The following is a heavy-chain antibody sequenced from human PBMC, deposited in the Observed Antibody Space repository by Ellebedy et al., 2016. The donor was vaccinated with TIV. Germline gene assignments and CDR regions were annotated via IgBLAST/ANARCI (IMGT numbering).Heavy chain of an antibody. D-gene: IGHD2-8*01. CDR2: ISYDGTNK. CDR1: AFTFSSYG. V-gene: IGHV3-30*18. J-gene: IGHJ3*02. CDR3: AKDWVWKVYRINEAFDI. Sequence: GESLKISCAASAFTFSSYGMHWVRQAPGTGLVSVAVISYDGTNKYYADSVKGRFTISRDNSKNTLYLPMTSLRAEDTAVYYCAKDWVWKVYRINEAFDIWGLGTMVTVSS.